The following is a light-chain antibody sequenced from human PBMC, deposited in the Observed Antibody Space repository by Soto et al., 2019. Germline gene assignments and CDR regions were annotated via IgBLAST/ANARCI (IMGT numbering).Light chain of an antibody. Sequence: DIQMTQSPSSLSASVGDRVTITCRAIESIRNNLNWYQQKTGKAPKLLIYAASTLQSGVPSRFSGGGSGTEFTLTIGSLQPEDFTTYYCQQTYSTPRGAFGQGTKVEFK. J-gene: IGKJ1*01. CDR3: QQTYSTPRGA. CDR1: ESIRNN. CDR2: AAS. V-gene: IGKV1-39*01.